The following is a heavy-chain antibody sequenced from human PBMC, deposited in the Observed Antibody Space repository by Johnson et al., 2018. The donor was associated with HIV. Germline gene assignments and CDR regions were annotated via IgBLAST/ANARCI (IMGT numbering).Heavy chain of an antibody. D-gene: IGHD3-22*01. CDR1: GFTVSSNY. CDR2: IYSGGSP. V-gene: IGHV3-66*01. CDR3: TTADSSGYFDAFDI. J-gene: IGHJ3*02. Sequence: EVQLVESGGGLVQPGGSLRLSCAASGFTVSSNYMSWVRQAPGKGLEWVSVIYSGGSPYSPDAVRGRFTISRDNSKNTLYLQMNILRAEDTAVYYCTTADSSGYFDAFDIWGQGTMVTVSS.